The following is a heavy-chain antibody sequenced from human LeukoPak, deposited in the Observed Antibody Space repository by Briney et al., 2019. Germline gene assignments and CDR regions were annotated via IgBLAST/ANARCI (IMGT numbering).Heavy chain of an antibody. CDR2: IYYSGST. Sequence: SETLSLTCTVSGGSISSSSYYWGWIRQPPGKGLEWIGSIYYSGSTYYNPSLKSRVTISVDTSKNQFSLKLSSVTAADTAVYYCASDMVRGRNYYYYGMDVWGQGTTVTVSS. D-gene: IGHD3-10*01. CDR1: GGSISSSSYY. CDR3: ASDMVRGRNYYYYGMDV. J-gene: IGHJ6*02. V-gene: IGHV4-39*01.